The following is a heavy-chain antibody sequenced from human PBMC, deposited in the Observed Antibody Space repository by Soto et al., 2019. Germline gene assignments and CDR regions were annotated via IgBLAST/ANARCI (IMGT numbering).Heavy chain of an antibody. CDR2: IYTSGST. V-gene: IGHV4-4*07. CDR3: ARSEQQLVRGYWYFDL. CDR1: GGSISSYY. Sequence: LSLTCTVSGGSISSYYWSWIRQPAGKGLEWIGRIYTSGSTNYNPSLKSRVTMSVDTPKNQFSLKLSSVTAADTAVYYCARSEQQLVRGYWYFDLWGRGTLVTVSS. J-gene: IGHJ2*01. D-gene: IGHD6-13*01.